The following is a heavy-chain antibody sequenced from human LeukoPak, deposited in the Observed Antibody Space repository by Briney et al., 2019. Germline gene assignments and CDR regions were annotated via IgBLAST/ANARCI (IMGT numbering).Heavy chain of an antibody. D-gene: IGHD4-17*01. Sequence: GASVKVSCKASGYTFTSYEINWVRQATGQGLEWMGWMNPNSGNTGYAQKFQGRVTITRNTSISTAYMELSSLRSEDTAVYYCARRGYGDQNWFDPWGQGTLVTVSS. CDR1: GYTFTSYE. CDR2: MNPNSGNT. J-gene: IGHJ5*02. V-gene: IGHV1-8*03. CDR3: ARRGYGDQNWFDP.